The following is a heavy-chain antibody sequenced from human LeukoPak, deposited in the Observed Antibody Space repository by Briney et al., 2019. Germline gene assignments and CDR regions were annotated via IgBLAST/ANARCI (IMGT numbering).Heavy chain of an antibody. Sequence: PGGSLRLSCAASGFTFSSYGMSWVRQAPGKGLKWVSAISGSGANTYYADSVKGRFTTSRDNSKNTLYLQMNSLRAEDTAVYYCAKDLQPGATSGMSRPGYYFDYWGQGALVTVSS. CDR3: AKDLQPGATSGMSRPGYYFDY. CDR1: GFTFSSYG. CDR2: ISGSGANT. V-gene: IGHV3-23*01. J-gene: IGHJ4*02. D-gene: IGHD1-26*01.